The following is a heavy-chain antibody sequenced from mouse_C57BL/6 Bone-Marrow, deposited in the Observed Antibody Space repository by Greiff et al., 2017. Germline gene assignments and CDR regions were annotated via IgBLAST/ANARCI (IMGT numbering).Heavy chain of an antibody. Sequence: QVQLQQPGAELVRPGSSVKLSCKASGYTFTSYWLDWVKQRPGQGLEWIGNIYPSASETHYNQKFKDKATLSVDKSSSTAYMQLSSLTSEDSAVYYCARGGYSKRDFDYWGQGTTLTVSS. V-gene: IGHV1-61*01. CDR3: ARGGYSKRDFDY. J-gene: IGHJ2*01. CDR2: IYPSASET. CDR1: GYTFTSYW.